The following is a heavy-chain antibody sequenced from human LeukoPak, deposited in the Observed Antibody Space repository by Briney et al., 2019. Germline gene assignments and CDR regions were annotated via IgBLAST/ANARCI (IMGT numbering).Heavy chain of an antibody. V-gene: IGHV1-2*02. CDR1: GYTFTGYY. CDR3: ARDQSVRLLQTSSTYFKHVFAI. J-gene: IGHJ3*02. CDR2: INANSGGT. D-gene: IGHD6-13*01. Sequence: GASVKVSCKASGYTFTGYYMHWVRQAPGQGLEWMGWINANSGGTNYAQKVQGRVTMTTDTSTSTAYMELRSLRFDDTAVYYCARDQSVRLLQTSSTYFKHVFAIWGQGSMVTVSS.